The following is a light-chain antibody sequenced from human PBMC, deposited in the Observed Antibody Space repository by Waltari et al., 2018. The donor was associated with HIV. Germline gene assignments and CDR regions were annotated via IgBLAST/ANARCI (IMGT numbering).Light chain of an antibody. Sequence: QSVLTQPPSVSEAPRQRVTISCSGSSSNIGNNAVNWYQQLPGTPPKLLIYYDDRLASGVSDRFAGSKSGTSASLAISGLQSEDESDYYCAAWDDSLNGVVFGGGTKLTVL. CDR1: SSNIGNNA. CDR2: YDD. CDR3: AAWDDSLNGVV. J-gene: IGLJ2*01. V-gene: IGLV1-36*01.